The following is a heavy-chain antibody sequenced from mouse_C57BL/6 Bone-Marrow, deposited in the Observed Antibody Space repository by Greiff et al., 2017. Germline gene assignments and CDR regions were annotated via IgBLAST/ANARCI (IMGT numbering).Heavy chain of an antibody. V-gene: IGHV8-12*01. CDR1: GFSLSTSGMG. CDR2: IYWDDDK. CDR3: ARRERWLLSFAY. Sequence: QVTLKECGPGILQSSQTLSLTCSFSGFSLSTSGMGVSWLRQPSGKGLEWLAHIYWDDDKRYNPSLKSRLTISKDTSRNQVFLKITSVDTADTATYYCARRERWLLSFAYWGQGTLVTVSA. D-gene: IGHD2-3*01. J-gene: IGHJ3*01.